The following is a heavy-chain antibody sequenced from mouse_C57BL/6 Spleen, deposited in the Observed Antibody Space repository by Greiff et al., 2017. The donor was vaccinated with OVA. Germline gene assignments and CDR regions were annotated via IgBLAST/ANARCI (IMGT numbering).Heavy chain of an antibody. D-gene: IGHD2-4*01. J-gene: IGHJ3*01. CDR1: GYTFTSYG. CDR3: VYYDYDWFAY. CDR2: IYPGSGST. Sequence: QVQLQQSGAELARPGASVKLSCKASGYTFTSYGISWVKQRPGQGLEWIGDIYPGSGSTNYNEKFKSKATLTVDTSSSTAYMQLSSLTSEDSAVYYCVYYDYDWFAYWGQGTLVTVSA. V-gene: IGHV1-55*01.